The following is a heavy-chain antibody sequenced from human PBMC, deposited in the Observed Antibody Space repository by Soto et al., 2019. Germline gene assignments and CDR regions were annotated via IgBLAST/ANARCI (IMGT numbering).Heavy chain of an antibody. V-gene: IGHV3-23*01. D-gene: IGHD6-19*01. Sequence: GGFLRLSCAASGFTFSSYAMSWVRQAPGKGLEWVSAISGSGGSTYYADSVKGRFTISRDNSKNTLYLQMNSLRAEDTAVYYCAKDDQVAGKNWFDPWGQGTLVTVSS. CDR1: GFTFSSYA. CDR2: ISGSGGST. CDR3: AKDDQVAGKNWFDP. J-gene: IGHJ5*02.